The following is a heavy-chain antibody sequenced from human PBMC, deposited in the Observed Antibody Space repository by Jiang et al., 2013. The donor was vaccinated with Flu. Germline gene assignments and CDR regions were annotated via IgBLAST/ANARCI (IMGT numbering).Heavy chain of an antibody. V-gene: IGHV4-39*01. CDR3: ARQGYSGSLSWFDP. CDR1: GGSISSSSIT. CDR2: IYYSGST. Sequence: LLKPSETLSLTCNVSGGSISSSSITGAGSAAPREGLEWIGNIYYSGSTYYNPSLKSRVTISVDTSKNQFSLKLTSVTAADSAIYYCARQGYSGSLSWFDPWGQGTLVTVSS. J-gene: IGHJ5*02. D-gene: IGHD1-26*01.